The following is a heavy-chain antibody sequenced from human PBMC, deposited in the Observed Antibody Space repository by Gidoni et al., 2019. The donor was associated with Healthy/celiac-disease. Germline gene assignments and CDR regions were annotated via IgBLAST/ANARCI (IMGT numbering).Heavy chain of an antibody. V-gene: IGHV3-21*01. Sequence: EVQLVESGGGLVKPGGSLRLSCAASGFTFSSYSMNWVRQAPGKGLEWVSSISSSSSYIYYADSVKGRFTISRDNAKNSLYLQMNSLRAEDTAVYYCARDFRGGYYHDYWGQGTLVTVSS. CDR3: ARDFRGGYYHDY. J-gene: IGHJ4*02. CDR1: GFTFSSYS. CDR2: ISSSSSYI. D-gene: IGHD3-3*01.